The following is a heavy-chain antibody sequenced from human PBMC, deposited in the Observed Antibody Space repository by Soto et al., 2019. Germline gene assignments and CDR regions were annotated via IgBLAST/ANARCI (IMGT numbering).Heavy chain of an antibody. CDR3: ARQVSSSSETRFDP. J-gene: IGHJ5*02. D-gene: IGHD6-6*01. Sequence: GESLKISCKGSGYSFSSYWIAWVRLMPGKGLEWMGIIYPGDSDTRYSPSFQGQVTISADKSNNTAYLQWSSLKASDIAMYYCARQVSSSSETRFDPWGQGILVTVSS. CDR1: GYSFSSYW. V-gene: IGHV5-51*01. CDR2: IYPGDSDT.